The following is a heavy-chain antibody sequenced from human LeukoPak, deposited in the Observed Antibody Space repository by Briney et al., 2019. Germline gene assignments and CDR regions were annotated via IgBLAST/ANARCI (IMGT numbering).Heavy chain of an antibody. V-gene: IGHV4-59*01. D-gene: IGHD3-10*01. CDR2: IYYSGSI. CDR1: GGSFSGYY. CDR3: ARVRGGCSTSGSYYPYYFHY. Sequence: PSETLSLTCAVYGGSFSGYYWSWIRQPPGKGLEWIGYIYYSGSINYNPSLKSRVTISVDTSKNQFSLKLSSVTAADTAVYYCARVRGGCSTSGSYYPYYFHYWGQGTLVTVSS. J-gene: IGHJ4*02.